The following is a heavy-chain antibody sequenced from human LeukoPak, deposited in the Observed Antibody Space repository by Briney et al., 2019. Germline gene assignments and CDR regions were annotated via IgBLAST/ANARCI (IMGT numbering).Heavy chain of an antibody. CDR2: IYSGGST. CDR3: TTDPDYSGYDPRFGY. Sequence: GGSLRLPCEASGFTFSTYWMSWVRQAPGKGLEWVSVIYSGGSTYYADSVKGRFTISRDNSKNTLYLQMNSLRAEDTAVYYCTTDPDYSGYDPRFGYWGQGTLVTVSS. J-gene: IGHJ4*02. CDR1: GFTFSTYW. V-gene: IGHV3-53*01. D-gene: IGHD5-12*01.